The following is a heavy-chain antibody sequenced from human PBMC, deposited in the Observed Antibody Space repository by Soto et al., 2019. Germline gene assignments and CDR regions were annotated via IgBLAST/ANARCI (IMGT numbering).Heavy chain of an antibody. CDR3: ARGFSFQIINGYYDFWSGYYSGTFDY. J-gene: IGHJ4*02. Sequence: GGSLRLSCAASGFTFSSYSMNWVRQAPGKGLEWVSYISSSSSTIYYADSVKGRFTISRDNAKNSLYLQMNSLRAEDTAVYYCARGFSFQIINGYYDFWSGYYSGTFDYWGQGTLVTVSS. CDR1: GFTFSSYS. CDR2: ISSSSSTI. D-gene: IGHD3-3*01. V-gene: IGHV3-48*01.